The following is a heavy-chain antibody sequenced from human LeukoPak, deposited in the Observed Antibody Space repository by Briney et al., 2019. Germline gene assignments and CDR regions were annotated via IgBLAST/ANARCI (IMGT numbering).Heavy chain of an antibody. CDR3: ARVRLNAFDI. D-gene: IGHD3-16*01. V-gene: IGHV1-2*02. CDR1: EYTFIGYY. CDR2: INPNGGAT. J-gene: IGHJ3*02. Sequence: ASVKVSCKASEYTFIGYYMHWVRQAHGQGPEWMGWINPNGGATNYAQKFQGRVTMTRDTSISTAYMELSRLRSDDTAVYYCARVRLNAFDIWGQGTMVIVS.